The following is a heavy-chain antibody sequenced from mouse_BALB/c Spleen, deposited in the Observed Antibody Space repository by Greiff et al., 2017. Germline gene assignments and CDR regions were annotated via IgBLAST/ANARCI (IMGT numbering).Heavy chain of an antibody. CDR1: GFTFSSFG. CDR2: ISSGSSTI. CDR3: ARAWDGFDY. Sequence: EVKLVESGGGLVQPGGSRKLSCAASGFTFSSFGMHWVRQAPEKGLEWVAYISSGSSTIYYADTVKGRFTISRDNPKNTLFLQMTSLRSEDTAMYYCARAWDGFDYWGQGTTLTVSS. V-gene: IGHV5-17*02. J-gene: IGHJ2*01. D-gene: IGHD4-1*01.